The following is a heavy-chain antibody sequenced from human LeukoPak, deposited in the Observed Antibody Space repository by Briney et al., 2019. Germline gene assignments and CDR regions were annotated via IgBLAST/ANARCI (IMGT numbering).Heavy chain of an antibody. Sequence: SVKVSCKASGGTFSSYAISWVRQAPGQGLEWMGGIIPIFGTANYAQKLQGRVTMTTDTSTSTAYMELRSLRSDDTAVYYCARGGYSYGYTFDYWGQGTLVTVSS. D-gene: IGHD5-18*01. CDR1: GGTFSSYA. CDR3: ARGGYSYGYTFDY. V-gene: IGHV1-69*05. CDR2: IIPIFGTA. J-gene: IGHJ4*02.